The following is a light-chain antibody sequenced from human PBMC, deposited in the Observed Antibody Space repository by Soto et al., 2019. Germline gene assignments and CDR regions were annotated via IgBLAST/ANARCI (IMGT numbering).Light chain of an antibody. V-gene: IGKV3-20*01. CDR1: QSVSRR. J-gene: IGKJ5*01. CDR3: QHSGETPIT. Sequence: EIGLTQSPGTLSLSPGGRATLSCRASQSVSRRLARYQHRPGQSPRLLISGASMRASGVPVRFSGSGSGTDFTLTISRLEPEDFAVYYCQHSGETPITFGLGTRLEIK. CDR2: GAS.